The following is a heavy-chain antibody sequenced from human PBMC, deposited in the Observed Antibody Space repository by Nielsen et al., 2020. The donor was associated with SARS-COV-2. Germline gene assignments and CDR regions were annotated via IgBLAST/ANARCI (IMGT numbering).Heavy chain of an antibody. D-gene: IGHD2-15*01. CDR3: AKDWTAIVVVPSLGVDS. CDR2: ISYDGSNK. CDR1: GFTFSTYG. V-gene: IGHV3-30*18. J-gene: IGHJ4*02. Sequence: GESLKISCAASGFTFSTYGMHWVRQAPGKGLEWVAAISYDGSNKYYVDSVKGRFTISRDNSKNTLYLQMSSLREEDTAVYYCAKDWTAIVVVPSLGVDSWGQGTRVTVSS.